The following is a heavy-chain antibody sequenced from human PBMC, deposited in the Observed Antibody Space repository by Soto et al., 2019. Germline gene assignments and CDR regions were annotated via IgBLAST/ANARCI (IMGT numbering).Heavy chain of an antibody. Sequence: PSETLSLTCTFSCGSISSDGFYWTWIRQRPGKGLEWIGFIYYSGTTYYNPSLKSRLTISVDTSKNQFSLRLTSATAADTAVYYCARDRLRAVTTADGMDVWGQGTTVTVS. CDR2: IYYSGTT. D-gene: IGHD4-17*01. CDR1: CGSISSDGFY. V-gene: IGHV4-31*03. J-gene: IGHJ6*02. CDR3: ARDRLRAVTTADGMDV.